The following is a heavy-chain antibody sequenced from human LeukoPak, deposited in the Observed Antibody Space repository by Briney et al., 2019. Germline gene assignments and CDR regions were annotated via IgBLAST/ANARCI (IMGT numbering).Heavy chain of an antibody. V-gene: IGHV3-21*01. J-gene: IGHJ5*02. CDR3: ARDFHDYFP. CDR2: ISSSSSYI. CDR1: GFTLNSYS. D-gene: IGHD3-16*01. Sequence: PGGSLRLSCAASGFTLNSYSLNLVRPAPGEGLEWVSSISSSSSYIYYADSVKGRFTISRDNAKNSLYLQMNSLRAEDTAVYYCARDFHDYFPWGQGTLVTVSS.